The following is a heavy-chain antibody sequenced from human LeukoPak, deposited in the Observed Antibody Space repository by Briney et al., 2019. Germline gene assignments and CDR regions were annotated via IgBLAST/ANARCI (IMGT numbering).Heavy chain of an antibody. CDR2: INHSGST. J-gene: IGHJ5*02. Sequence: SGTLSLTCAVYGGSFSGYYWSWIRQPPGKGLEWIGEINHSGSTNYNPSLKSRVTVSVDTSKNQFSLKLSSVTAADTAVYYCGTGTEPHNWFDPWGQGTLVTVSS. V-gene: IGHV4-34*01. CDR1: GGSFSGYY. D-gene: IGHD1-14*01. CDR3: GTGTEPHNWFDP.